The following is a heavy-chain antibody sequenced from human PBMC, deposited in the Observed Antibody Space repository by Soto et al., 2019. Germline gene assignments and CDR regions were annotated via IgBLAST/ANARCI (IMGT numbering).Heavy chain of an antibody. CDR3: ARARLVVRGYYYYYGMDV. J-gene: IGHJ6*02. V-gene: IGHV1-8*01. CDR2: MNPNSGNT. D-gene: IGHD3-10*01. CDR1: GYTFTSYD. Sequence: QVPLVQSGAEVKKPGASVKVSCKASGYTFTSYDINWVRQATGQGLEWMGWMNPNSGNTGYAQKFQGRVTMTRNTSISTAYMELSSLRSEDTAVYYCARARLVVRGYYYYYGMDVWGQGTTVTVSS.